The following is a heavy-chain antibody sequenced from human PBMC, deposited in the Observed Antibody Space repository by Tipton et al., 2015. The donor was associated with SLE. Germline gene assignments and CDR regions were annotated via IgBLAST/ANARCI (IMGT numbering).Heavy chain of an antibody. CDR1: GGSISSHY. D-gene: IGHD3-22*01. J-gene: IGHJ3*02. V-gene: IGHV4-59*11. CDR2: ISYSGNT. Sequence: TLSLTCTVSGGSISSHYWSWLRQPPGKGLEWIGYISYSGNTNYSPSLRSRLTISGDPSKNQFALKLSSVTAADTAVYYCAREAENDSSGGIDAFDIWGQGTMVTVSS. CDR3: AREAENDSSGGIDAFDI.